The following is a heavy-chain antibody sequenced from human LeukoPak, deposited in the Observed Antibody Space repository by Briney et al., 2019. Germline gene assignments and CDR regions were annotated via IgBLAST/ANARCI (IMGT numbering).Heavy chain of an antibody. CDR3: ARSLGDSSGYYYVYFDY. Sequence: ASVKVSCKASGYTFTSYGISWVRQAPGQGLEWMGWISAYNGNTNYAQKFQGRVTITADKSTSTAYMELSSLRSEDTAVYHCARSLGDSSGYYYVYFDYWGQGTLVTVSS. CDR2: ISAYNGNT. V-gene: IGHV1-18*01. CDR1: GYTFTSYG. D-gene: IGHD3-22*01. J-gene: IGHJ4*02.